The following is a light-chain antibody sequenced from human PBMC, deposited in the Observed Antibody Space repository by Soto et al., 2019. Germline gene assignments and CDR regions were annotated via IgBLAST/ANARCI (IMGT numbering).Light chain of an antibody. CDR3: SSYTNTNTRACV. CDR2: EVT. Sequence: QSARTEPACVSVSPGQSITSSCTGTSGDIGSYNRVSWYQQHPGKAPKLIIYEVTDRPSGVSNRFSGSKSGNTAALTISGLQAEDEAEYYCSSYTNTNTRACVFGTGTKVTVL. CDR1: SGDIGSYNR. J-gene: IGLJ1*01. V-gene: IGLV2-14*01.